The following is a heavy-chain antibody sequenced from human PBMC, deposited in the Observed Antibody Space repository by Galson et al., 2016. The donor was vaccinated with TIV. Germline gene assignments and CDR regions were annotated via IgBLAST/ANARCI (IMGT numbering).Heavy chain of an antibody. J-gene: IGHJ6*02. V-gene: IGHV3-23*01. CDR1: GFSLSDYA. CDR3: ARGPTTRRGYYGLDI. Sequence: SLRLSCAASGFSLSDYAMTWVRQAPGKGLEWVSDISGRGGTTHYADSVKGRFTISRDNSKNTLYLHVSSLRAEDTALYYCARGPTTRRGYYGLDIWGQGTTVTVSS. D-gene: IGHD1-26*01. CDR2: ISGRGGTT.